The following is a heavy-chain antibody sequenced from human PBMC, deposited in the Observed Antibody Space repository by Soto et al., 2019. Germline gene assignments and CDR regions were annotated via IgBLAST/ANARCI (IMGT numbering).Heavy chain of an antibody. Sequence: SETLSLTCNVSGGSMTTGSYFWSWIRQPPGKGLEWIGYVFRSGSINYSPSFKSRVTISIDTSKNQFSLMLKSVTAADTAVYFCARARNRYFDYWGQGALLTVSS. V-gene: IGHV4-61*01. CDR3: ARARNRYFDY. CDR2: VFRSGSI. CDR1: GGSMTTGSYF. D-gene: IGHD1-1*01. J-gene: IGHJ4*02.